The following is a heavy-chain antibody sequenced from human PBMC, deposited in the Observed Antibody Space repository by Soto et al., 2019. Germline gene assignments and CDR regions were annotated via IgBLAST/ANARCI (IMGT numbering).Heavy chain of an antibody. V-gene: IGHV3-30-3*01. CDR2: ISYDGSNK. D-gene: IGHD3-10*01. J-gene: IGHJ6*02. CDR3: ARNRAAPGRRYYGMDV. CDR1: GFTFSSYA. Sequence: QVQLVESGGGVVQPGRSLRLSCAASGFTFSSYAMHWVRQAPGKGLEWVAVISYDGSNKYYADSVKGRFTISRDNSKNTLYLQMNSLRAEDTAVYYCARNRAAPGRRYYGMDVWGQGTTVTVSS.